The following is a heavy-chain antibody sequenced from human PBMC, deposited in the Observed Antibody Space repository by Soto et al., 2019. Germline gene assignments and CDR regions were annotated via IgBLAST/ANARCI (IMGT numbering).Heavy chain of an antibody. Sequence: SGPTLVNPTQILTLTCTFSGFSLSTSGVGVGWIRQPPGKALDWLALIYWNDDKRYSPSLKSRLTITKDTSKNQVALTMTNMDPVDTATYYCAHGGPVYYDSSAYYRRTYFPHWGQGTLVTVSS. D-gene: IGHD3-22*01. CDR1: GFSLSTSGVG. CDR2: IYWNDDK. J-gene: IGHJ1*01. CDR3: AHGGPVYYDSSAYYRRTYFPH. V-gene: IGHV2-5*01.